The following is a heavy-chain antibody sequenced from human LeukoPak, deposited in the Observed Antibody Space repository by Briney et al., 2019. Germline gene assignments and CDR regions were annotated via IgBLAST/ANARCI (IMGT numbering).Heavy chain of an antibody. V-gene: IGHV3-74*01. CDR2: VKNDGTT. Sequence: GSLRLSCAVSGFTSGFTFSSRWMHWVRQAPGKGLVWVSLVKNDGTTNYADSVKGRFTVSRDNAKNTMYLQMNNLRVEDTALYFCHPLGYTSNWGQGTLVTVSS. CDR1: GFTFSSRW. J-gene: IGHJ4*02. D-gene: IGHD6-19*01. CDR3: HPLGYTSN.